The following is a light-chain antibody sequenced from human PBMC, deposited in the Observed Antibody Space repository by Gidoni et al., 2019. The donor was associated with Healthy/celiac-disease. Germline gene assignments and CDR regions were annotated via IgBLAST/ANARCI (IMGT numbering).Light chain of an antibody. Sequence: SYELTQPPSVSVSPGQTASITCSGDKLVDKYACWYQQKPGQSPVLVIYQDSKRPSGIPELFSGSNSGNTATLTISGTQAMDEADYYCQAWDSSTVVFGGGTKLTVL. CDR3: QAWDSSTVV. CDR1: KLVDKY. V-gene: IGLV3-1*01. J-gene: IGLJ2*01. CDR2: QDS.